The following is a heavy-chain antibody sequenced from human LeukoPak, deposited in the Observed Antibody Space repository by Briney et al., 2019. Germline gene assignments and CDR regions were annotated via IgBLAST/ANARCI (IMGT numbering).Heavy chain of an antibody. J-gene: IGHJ4*02. D-gene: IGHD3-16*01. CDR3: ASLPGGGGTGY. CDR2: IYYSGST. Sequence: SETLSLTCTVSGGSISSYYWSWIRQPPGKGLEWIGYIYYSGSTHYNPSLKSRVTISVDTSKNQFSLKLSSVTAADTAVYYCASLPGGGGTGYWGQGTLVTVSS. V-gene: IGHV4-59*01. CDR1: GGSISSYY.